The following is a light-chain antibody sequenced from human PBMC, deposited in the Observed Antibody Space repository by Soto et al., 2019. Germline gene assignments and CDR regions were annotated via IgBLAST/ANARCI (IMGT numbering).Light chain of an antibody. CDR1: SSNIGAGYD. CDR3: QSYDSSLSASGKV. J-gene: IGLJ1*01. V-gene: IGLV1-40*01. Sequence: QSVLTQPPSVSGAPGQRVTISCTGSSSNIGAGYDVHWYQQLPGTAPKLLLYGNSNRPSGVPDRFSGSKSGTSASLAITGLQAEDEADYYCQSYDSSLSASGKVFGTGTKVTVL. CDR2: GNS.